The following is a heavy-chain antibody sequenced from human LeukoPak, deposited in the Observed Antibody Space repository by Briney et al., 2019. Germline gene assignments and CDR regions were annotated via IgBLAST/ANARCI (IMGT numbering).Heavy chain of an antibody. CDR3: ARGQGATVPQVGKNWFDP. J-gene: IGHJ5*02. CDR2: VNESGGT. D-gene: IGHD1-26*01. Sequence: PSETLSLTCAVYVDSFSNYYWNWIRQTPGKGLEWIGEVNESGGTNINPPLRSRVILSVDTSKNQFSLKLISMTAADTAIYYCARGQGATVPQVGKNWFDPWGQGTWVIVSS. V-gene: IGHV4-34*01. CDR1: VDSFSNYY.